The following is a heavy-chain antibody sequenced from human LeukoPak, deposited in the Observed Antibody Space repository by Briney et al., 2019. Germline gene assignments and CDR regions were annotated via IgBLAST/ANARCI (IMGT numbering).Heavy chain of an antibody. Sequence: GGSLRLSCAASGITFSSSWMHWVRQGPGKGLVWVSHANGDGSEIKYADSVKGRFTISRDNAKNTVDLQMNSLRAEDTAVYYCSNAHFRGYWGQGTLVTVSS. CDR2: ANGDGSEI. V-gene: IGHV3-74*03. J-gene: IGHJ4*02. CDR3: SNAHFRGY. CDR1: GITFSSSW. D-gene: IGHD1-1*01.